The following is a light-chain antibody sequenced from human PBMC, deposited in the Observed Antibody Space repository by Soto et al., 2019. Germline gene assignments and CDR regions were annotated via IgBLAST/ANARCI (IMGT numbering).Light chain of an antibody. CDR2: GAS. CDR3: QQYGSSPRT. J-gene: IGKJ1*01. Sequence: EIVLTQSPGTLSLSPGERAPLSRRASQSVSSSYLAWYQQKPGQAHRLLIYGASSRATGIPDRFSGSGSGTDFTLTISRLEPEDFAVYYCQQYGSSPRTFRQGTKVDIK. CDR1: QSVSSSY. V-gene: IGKV3-20*01.